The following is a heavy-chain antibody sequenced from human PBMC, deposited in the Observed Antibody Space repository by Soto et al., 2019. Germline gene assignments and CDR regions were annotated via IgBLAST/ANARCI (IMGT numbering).Heavy chain of an antibody. CDR1: GGSFSSYS. CDR2: INHSGTT. V-gene: IGHV4-34*01. CDR3: ARARFDSWSHIYYGVDV. D-gene: IGHD3-3*01. Sequence: SETLSLTCAVYGGSFSSYSWTWLRQPPGQGLEWIGEINHSGTTDYNPALKSRVTMSADTSKNQYSLRMTSVTAADTAVYYCARARFDSWSHIYYGVDVWGQGTTVTVSS. J-gene: IGHJ6*02.